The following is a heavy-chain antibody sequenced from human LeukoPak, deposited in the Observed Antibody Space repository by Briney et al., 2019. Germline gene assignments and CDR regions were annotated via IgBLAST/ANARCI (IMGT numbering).Heavy chain of an antibody. V-gene: IGHV3-23*01. J-gene: IGHJ3*02. Sequence: PGGSLRHSCAASGFTFSTYPISWVRQAPGTGLEWVSAISGGGDSTYYADSVKGRFTISRDNSKNTLYLQMNSLRAEDTALYYCAKDSVRGYSGYGNDGFDIWGQGTMVTVSS. CDR3: AKDSVRGYSGYGNDGFDI. CDR1: GFTFSTYP. D-gene: IGHD5-12*01. CDR2: ISGGGDST.